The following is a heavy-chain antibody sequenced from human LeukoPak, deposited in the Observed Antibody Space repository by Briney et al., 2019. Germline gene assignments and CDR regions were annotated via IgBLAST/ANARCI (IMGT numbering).Heavy chain of an antibody. J-gene: IGHJ4*02. CDR1: GCSFTSYW. CDR3: ARLPGQRSGYPFFDY. D-gene: IGHD5-12*01. Sequence: GESLKISCKGSGCSFTSYWIGWVRQMPGKGLEWMGIIYPGDSDTRYSPSFQGQVTISADKSISTAYLQWSSLKASDTAMYYCARLPGQRSGYPFFDYWGQGTLVTVSS. CDR2: IYPGDSDT. V-gene: IGHV5-51*01.